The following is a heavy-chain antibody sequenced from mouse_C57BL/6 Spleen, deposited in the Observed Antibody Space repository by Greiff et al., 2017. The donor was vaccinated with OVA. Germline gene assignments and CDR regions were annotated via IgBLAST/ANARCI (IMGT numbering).Heavy chain of an antibody. CDR2: ILPGSGST. D-gene: IGHD1-1*01. V-gene: IGHV1-9*01. CDR3: ARSGGDGSSLLSFDY. Sequence: VKVVESGAELMKPGASVKLSCKATGYTFTGYWIEWVKQRPGHGLEWIGEILPGSGSTNYNEKFKGKATFTADTSSNTAYMQLSSLTTEDSAIYYCARSGGDGSSLLSFDYWGQGTTLTVSS. J-gene: IGHJ2*01. CDR1: GYTFTGYW.